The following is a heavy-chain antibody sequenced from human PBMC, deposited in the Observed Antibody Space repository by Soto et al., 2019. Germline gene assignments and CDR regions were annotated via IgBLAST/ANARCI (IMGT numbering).Heavy chain of an antibody. CDR1: GGSLSRYY. CDR3: AGLGGYCSSTSCYAEDYYYYGMAV. V-gene: IGHV4-59*08. D-gene: IGHD2-2*01. Sequence: SEALSLTCTVSGGSLSRYYWSLIRQPPGKGMEWIGYFCYSGGPNYNPSLKGRLTISVDTSKNQFSLKLSSETAADTAVYYCAGLGGYCSSTSCYAEDYYYYGMAVWGQGTTVTVSS. CDR2: FCYSGGP. J-gene: IGHJ6*02.